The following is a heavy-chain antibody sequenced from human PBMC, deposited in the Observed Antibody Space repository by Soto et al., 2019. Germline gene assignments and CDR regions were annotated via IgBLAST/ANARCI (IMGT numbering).Heavy chain of an antibody. CDR2: INPNSGGT. CDR1: GYTFTDYY. CDR3: ARLQAAIPGYYFDY. J-gene: IGHJ4*02. D-gene: IGHD2-21*02. V-gene: IGHV1-2*02. Sequence: QVQLVQSGAEVKKPGASVKVSCKASGYTFTDYYIHWVRQAPGQGLEWMGWINPNSGGTNYAQKFQDRVTMTRDTSISTAYMELSRLRSDDTAVYYCARLQAAIPGYYFDYWGQGTLVTVSS.